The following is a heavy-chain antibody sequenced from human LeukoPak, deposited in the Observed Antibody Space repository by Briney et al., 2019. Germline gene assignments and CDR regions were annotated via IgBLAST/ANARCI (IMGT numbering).Heavy chain of an antibody. J-gene: IGHJ5*02. CDR2: ITVSGTT. Sequence: GGSLRLSCAVSGLTFTPYAMTWVRQAPGKGLQCVSIITVSGTTYYADSVKGRFTISRDNSQNTLYLQMNSLRAEDTAIYYCAKGYGDYMAWFDPWGQGTLVTVSS. V-gene: IGHV3-23*01. CDR1: GLTFTPYA. D-gene: IGHD4-17*01. CDR3: AKGYGDYMAWFDP.